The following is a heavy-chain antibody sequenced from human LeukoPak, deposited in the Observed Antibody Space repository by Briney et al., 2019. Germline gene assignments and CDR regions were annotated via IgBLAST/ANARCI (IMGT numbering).Heavy chain of an antibody. V-gene: IGHV3-23*01. J-gene: IGHJ4*02. D-gene: IGHD3-16*01. Sequence: PGRSLRLSCAASGLSFSSFAMSWVRLGPGRGLEWVSSITGNGETFYEDSGQGRCTLSRDSSRNTVHFQLNNLRVEDTAIYYCAKASWVSSTDAVRWGQGTLVTVSS. CDR3: AKASWVSSTDAVR. CDR1: GLSFSSFA. CDR2: ITGNGET.